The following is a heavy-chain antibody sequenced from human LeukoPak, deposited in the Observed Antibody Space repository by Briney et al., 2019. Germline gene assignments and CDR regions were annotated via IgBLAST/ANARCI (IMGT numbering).Heavy chain of an antibody. Sequence: GGSLRLSCAASGFTFRTHWMSWVRQAPVKGLEWVANIKQDGSEKYYVDSVKGRFTISRDNAKNSLYLQMSSLRGEDTAVYYCARGGIVVVVAAFFDPWGQGTLVTVSS. J-gene: IGHJ5*02. CDR2: IKQDGSEK. CDR1: GFTFRTHW. V-gene: IGHV3-7*01. D-gene: IGHD2-15*01. CDR3: ARGGIVVVVAAFFDP.